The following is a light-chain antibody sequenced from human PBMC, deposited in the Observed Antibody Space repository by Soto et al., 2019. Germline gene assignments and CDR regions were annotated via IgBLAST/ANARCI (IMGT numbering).Light chain of an antibody. J-gene: IGKJ1*01. V-gene: IGKV3-20*01. Sequence: EIVLTQSPGTLSLSPGERATLSCRASQSVSSNLLAWYQQKPGQAPRLLIYGATNRATGIPDRFGGSGSGTDFTLTISRLEPEDFAVYYCQQYGSSPRTFGQGTKVEIK. CDR2: GAT. CDR3: QQYGSSPRT. CDR1: QSVSSNL.